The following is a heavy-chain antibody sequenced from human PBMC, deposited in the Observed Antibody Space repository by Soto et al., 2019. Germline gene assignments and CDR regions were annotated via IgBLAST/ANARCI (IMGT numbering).Heavy chain of an antibody. CDR3: ARYCSSTSCQFDP. Sequence: ASVKVSFTASGYTFTGDYIRWVRQAPGQGLEWMGGINPNSGASNYAKKFQGRVTMTRDTSISTGYMELSRLRSDDTAVYYCARYCSSTSCQFDPWGQGTLVTVSS. CDR2: INPNSGAS. J-gene: IGHJ5*02. D-gene: IGHD2-2*01. CDR1: GYTFTGDY. V-gene: IGHV1-2*02.